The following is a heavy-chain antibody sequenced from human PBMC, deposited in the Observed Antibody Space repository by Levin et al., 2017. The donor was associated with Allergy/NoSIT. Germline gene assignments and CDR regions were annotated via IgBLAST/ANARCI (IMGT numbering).Heavy chain of an antibody. Sequence: GESLKISCAASGFPFRRDWMHWVRPAPGKGLVWVSCIYGDGSSPTYADSVKGRFTISRDNAKNTLYLEMSSLRAEDTAVYYCARDQGYAMDVWGQGTTVIVSS. V-gene: IGHV3-74*01. J-gene: IGHJ6*02. CDR2: IYGDGSSP. CDR3: ARDQGYAMDV. CDR1: GFPFRRDW.